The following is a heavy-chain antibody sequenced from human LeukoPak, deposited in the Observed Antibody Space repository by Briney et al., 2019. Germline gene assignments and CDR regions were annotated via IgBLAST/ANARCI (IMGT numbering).Heavy chain of an antibody. CDR3: AKALTYDSSGYYDY. D-gene: IGHD3-22*01. CDR2: ISYDGSNK. J-gene: IGHJ4*02. CDR1: GFTFSSYG. Sequence: GGSLRLSCAASGFTFSSYGMHWVRQAPGKGLEWVAVISYDGSNKYYADSVKGRFTISRDNSKNTLYLQMNSLRAEDTAVYYCAKALTYDSSGYYDYWGQGTLVTVSS. V-gene: IGHV3-30*18.